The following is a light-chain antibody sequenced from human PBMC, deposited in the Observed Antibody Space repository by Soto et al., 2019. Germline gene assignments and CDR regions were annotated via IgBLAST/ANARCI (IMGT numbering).Light chain of an antibody. CDR1: SSDIGASNS. J-gene: IGLJ2*01. V-gene: IGLV2-8*01. Sequence: HSALTQPPSASGSPGQSVTISCAGSSSDIGASNSVSWYQQHPGKAPKLLISEVTKRPSGVPDRFSGSKSGNTASLTVSGLQADDEADYYCGSKAGSNKHVVFGGGTTVTVL. CDR2: EVT. CDR3: GSKAGSNKHVV.